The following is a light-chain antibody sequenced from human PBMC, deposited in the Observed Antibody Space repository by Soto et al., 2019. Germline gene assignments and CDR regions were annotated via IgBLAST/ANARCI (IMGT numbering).Light chain of an antibody. J-gene: IGKJ1*01. CDR1: QGIGNY. CDR3: QQYNSWT. CDR2: DAS. V-gene: IGKV1-13*02. Sequence: IQMTQSPSSLSASIGDRVTITCRASQGIGNYLAWYQQKPGKVPKLLIYDASSLESGVPSRFSGSGSGTEFSLTISSRQPDDFATYYCQQYNSWTFGQGTKVDIK.